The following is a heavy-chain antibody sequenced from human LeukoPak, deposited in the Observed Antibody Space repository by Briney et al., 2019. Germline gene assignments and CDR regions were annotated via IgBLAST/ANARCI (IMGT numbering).Heavy chain of an antibody. CDR3: ARVPYSGSYLPFDI. CDR2: INPNSGGT. D-gene: IGHD1-26*01. CDR1: GYTFTGYY. Sequence: GASVKVSCKASGYTFTGYYMHWVRQAPGQGLEWMGWINPNSGGTNHAQKFQGRVTMTRDTSISTAYMELSRLRSDDTAVYYCARVPYSGSYLPFDIWGQGTMVTVSS. V-gene: IGHV1-2*02. J-gene: IGHJ3*02.